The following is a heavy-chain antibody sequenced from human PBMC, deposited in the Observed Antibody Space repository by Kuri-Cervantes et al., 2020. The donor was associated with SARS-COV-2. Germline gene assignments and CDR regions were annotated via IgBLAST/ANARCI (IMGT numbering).Heavy chain of an antibody. Sequence: SVKVSCKASGGTYSSYAISWVRQAPGQGLEWMGGIIPIFGTANYAQKFQGRVTITADEPTGTAYMELSSLRSEDTAVYYCARVEEYGDSYYYYYGMDVWGQGTTVTVSS. J-gene: IGHJ6*02. CDR1: GGTYSSYA. CDR3: ARVEEYGDSYYYYYGMDV. V-gene: IGHV1-69*13. CDR2: IIPIFGTA. D-gene: IGHD4-17*01.